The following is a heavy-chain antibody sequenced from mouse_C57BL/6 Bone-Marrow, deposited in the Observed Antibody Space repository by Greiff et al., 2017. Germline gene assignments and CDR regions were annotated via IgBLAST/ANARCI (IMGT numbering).Heavy chain of an antibody. CDR3: TTLLAWFAD. CDR2: IDPENGDT. D-gene: IGHD1-1*01. CDR1: GFNIKDDY. V-gene: IGHV14-4*01. J-gene: IGHJ3*01. Sequence: EVQLQQSGAELVRPGASVKLSCTASGFNIKDDYMHWVKQRPEQGLEWIGWIDPENGDTEYASKFQGKATITADTSSNTAYLQLSCLTSEDTAVYDCTTLLAWFADWGQGTLVTVSA.